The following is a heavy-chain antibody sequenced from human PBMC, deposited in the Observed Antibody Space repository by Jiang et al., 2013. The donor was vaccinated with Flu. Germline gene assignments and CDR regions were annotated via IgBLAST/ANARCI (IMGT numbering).Heavy chain of an antibody. V-gene: IGHV1-18*01. CDR2: ISAENGNT. D-gene: IGHD3-3*01. J-gene: IGHJ1*01. CDR1: GYTFKNYD. Sequence: SGAEVKKPGDSVKVSCKASGYTFKNYDFSWVRQAPGQGLEWMGWISAENGNTDYAQRFQGRVTMTTDTSTNTVYMEVRSLRSDDTAVYYCARAKKVRIRFLEFLYTEDYWGQGTLVTVSS. CDR3: ARAKKVRIRFLEFLYTEDY.